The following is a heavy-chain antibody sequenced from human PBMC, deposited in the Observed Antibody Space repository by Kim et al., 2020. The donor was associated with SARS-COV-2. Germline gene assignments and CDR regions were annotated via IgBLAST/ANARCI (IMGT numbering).Heavy chain of an antibody. CDR1: GFTFSSYA. D-gene: IGHD2-21*01. CDR2: ISYDGSNK. V-gene: IGHV3-30*04. CDR3: ARGDSTPVDY. Sequence: GGSLRLSCAASGFTFSSYAMHWVRQAPGKGLEWVAVISYDGSNKYYADSVKGRFTISRDNSKNTLYLQMNSLRAEDTAVYYCARGDSTPVDYWGQGTLVTVSS. J-gene: IGHJ4*02.